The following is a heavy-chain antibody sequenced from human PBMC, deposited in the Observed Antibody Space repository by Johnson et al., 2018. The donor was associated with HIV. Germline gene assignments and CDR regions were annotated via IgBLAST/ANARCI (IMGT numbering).Heavy chain of an antibody. J-gene: IGHJ3*02. Sequence: MQLVESGGGVVQPGRSLRLSCAASGFTVSSNEMSWVRQAPGKGLEWVSSISGGSTYYADSRKGSFTISRDNSKNTLHLQMNSLRAEDTAVYYCAKDPGRQWLVMCAFDIWGQGTMVTVSS. CDR3: AKDPGRQWLVMCAFDI. CDR1: GFTVSSNE. V-gene: IGHV3-38-3*01. D-gene: IGHD6-19*01. CDR2: ISGGST.